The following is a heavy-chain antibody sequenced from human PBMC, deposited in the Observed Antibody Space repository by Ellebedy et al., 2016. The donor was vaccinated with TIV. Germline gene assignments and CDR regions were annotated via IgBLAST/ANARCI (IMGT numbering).Heavy chain of an antibody. CDR2: IYPGDSET. D-gene: IGHD1-1*01. J-gene: IGHJ4*02. V-gene: IGHV5-51*01. Sequence: PGGSLRLSCKASGYIFTSNWIGWVRQMPEKGLEWMGIIYPGDSETITRYSPSFQGQVTISVDNSINTAYLQWSSLKASDTAMYYCARQGERPFDFWGQGTLVTVSS. CDR1: GYIFTSNW. CDR3: ARQGERPFDF.